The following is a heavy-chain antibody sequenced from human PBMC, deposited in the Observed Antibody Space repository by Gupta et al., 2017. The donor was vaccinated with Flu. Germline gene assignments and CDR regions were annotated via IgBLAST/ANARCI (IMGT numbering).Heavy chain of an antibody. CDR3: ARVHYDSSGYSTYYYYGMDV. Sequence: QLQLQESGPGLVKPSETLSLTCTVSGGSISSSSYYWGWIRQPPGKGLEWIGSIYYSGSTYYNPSLKSRVTISVDTSKNQFSLKLSSVTAADTAVYYCARVHYDSSGYSTYYYYGMDVWGQGTTVTVSS. D-gene: IGHD3-22*01. V-gene: IGHV4-39*01. CDR2: IYYSGST. CDR1: GGSISSSSYY. J-gene: IGHJ6*02.